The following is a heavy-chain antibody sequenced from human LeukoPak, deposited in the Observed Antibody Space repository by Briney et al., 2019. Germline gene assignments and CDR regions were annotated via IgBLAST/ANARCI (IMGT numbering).Heavy chain of an antibody. CDR1: GGSISSGSYY. CDR2: IYTSGST. Sequence: SQTLSLTCTVSGGSISSGSYYWSWIRQPAGKGLEWIGRIYTSGSTDYNASLKSRVTISVDTSKNHFSLKLSSVTAADTAVYYCARVHYDSSGYYRFDYWGQGTLVTVSS. V-gene: IGHV4-61*02. D-gene: IGHD3-22*01. CDR3: ARVHYDSSGYYRFDY. J-gene: IGHJ4*02.